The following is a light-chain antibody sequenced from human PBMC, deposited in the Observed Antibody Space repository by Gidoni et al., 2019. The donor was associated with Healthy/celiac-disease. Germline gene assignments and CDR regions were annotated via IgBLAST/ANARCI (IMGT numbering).Light chain of an antibody. Sequence: EIVLTKSPGNLSLSPGERATLSCRASQSVSSSYLAWYHQKPGPAPRLRIYGASSRATGIPDRFSGSGSGTDFTLTISRLEPEDFAVYYCQQYGSSPYTFGQGTKLEIK. CDR3: QQYGSSPYT. CDR1: QSVSSSY. CDR2: GAS. V-gene: IGKV3-20*01. J-gene: IGKJ2*01.